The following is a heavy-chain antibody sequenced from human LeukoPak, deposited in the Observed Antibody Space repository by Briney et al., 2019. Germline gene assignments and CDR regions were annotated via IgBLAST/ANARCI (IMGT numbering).Heavy chain of an antibody. J-gene: IGHJ4*02. CDR2: ISYDGSNK. V-gene: IGHV3-30*03. CDR1: GFTFSSYG. CDR3: ARGDDYGGAWYYFDC. Sequence: GGSLRLSCAASGFTFSSYGMHWVRQAPGKGRKWVAVISYDGSNKYYADSVKGRFTISRGNSKNTLYLQMNSLRDEDTAVYYCARGDDYGGAWYYFDCWGRGTLVTVCS. D-gene: IGHD4-23*01.